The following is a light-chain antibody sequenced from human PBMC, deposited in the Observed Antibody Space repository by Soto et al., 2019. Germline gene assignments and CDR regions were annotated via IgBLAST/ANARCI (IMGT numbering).Light chain of an antibody. CDR3: QQYTSYPWT. J-gene: IGKJ1*01. V-gene: IGKV1-5*01. CDR2: DAS. Sequence: DIQMTQSPSTMSASVGDRVTITCRASQSISSWLSWYQQNPGQAPKLLIYDASNLESGIPSRFSGSGSGTEFTLTISSLQPDDFATYYCQQYTSYPWTFGQGTKVEIK. CDR1: QSISSW.